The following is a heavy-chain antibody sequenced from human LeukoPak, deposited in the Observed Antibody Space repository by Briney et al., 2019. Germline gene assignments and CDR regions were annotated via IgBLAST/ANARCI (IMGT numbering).Heavy chain of an antibody. D-gene: IGHD5-24*01. CDR3: GRGGDGIDV. V-gene: IGHV3-74*01. Sequence: GGSLRLSCAVSGFTFRNYLMHWVRQPPGQGLVWVSRINQDESRAYADSVKGRFTVSRDDAKNMLYLQLNGLRAEDTAVYFCGRGGDGIDVWGQGTTVIVSS. CDR2: INQDESRA. CDR1: GFTFRNYL. J-gene: IGHJ3*01.